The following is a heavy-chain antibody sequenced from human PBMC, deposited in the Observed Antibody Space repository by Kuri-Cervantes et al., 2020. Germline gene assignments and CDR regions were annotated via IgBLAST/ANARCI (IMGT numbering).Heavy chain of an antibody. CDR1: GFTFSSYG. Sequence: GESLKISCAASGFTFSSYGMHWVRQAPGKGLEWVAVIWYDGSNKYYADSVKGRFTISRDNAKNSLYLQMNSLRAEDTALYYCAKDMDYYDSSALDGEDAFDIWGQGTMVTVSS. D-gene: IGHD3-22*01. CDR3: AKDMDYYDSSALDGEDAFDI. J-gene: IGHJ3*02. CDR2: IWYDGSNK. V-gene: IGHV3-33*03.